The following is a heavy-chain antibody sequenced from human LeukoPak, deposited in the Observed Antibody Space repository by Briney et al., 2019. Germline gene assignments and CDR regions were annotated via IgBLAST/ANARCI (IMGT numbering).Heavy chain of an antibody. CDR3: ARDRCTDGSCYSDY. J-gene: IGHJ4*02. CDR2: IYYGGST. Sequence: SETLSLTCTVSGGSISSYYGSWIRQPPGKGLEWIGYIYYGGSTNYNPSLKSRVTISVDTSKNQFSLKLSSVTAADTAVYYCARDRCTDGSCYSDYWGQGTLVTVSS. D-gene: IGHD2-15*01. V-gene: IGHV4-59*12. CDR1: GGSISSYY.